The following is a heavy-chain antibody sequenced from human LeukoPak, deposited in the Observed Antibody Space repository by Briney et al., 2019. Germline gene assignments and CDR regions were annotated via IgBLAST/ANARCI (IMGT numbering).Heavy chain of an antibody. CDR3: ARELEMATIYSYFDY. Sequence: SQTLSLTCAISGDTFSSNSAAWNWHTQSPSRGLEWLVRTYYRSKWYNDYAVSVKSRITINPDTSKNQFSLQLNSVTPEDTAVHYCARELEMATIYSYFDYWGQGTLVTVSS. CDR1: GDTFSSNSAA. D-gene: IGHD5-24*01. J-gene: IGHJ4*02. V-gene: IGHV6-1*01. CDR2: TYYRSKWYN.